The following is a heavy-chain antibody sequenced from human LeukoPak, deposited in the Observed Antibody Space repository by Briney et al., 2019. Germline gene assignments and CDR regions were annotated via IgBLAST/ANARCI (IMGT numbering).Heavy chain of an antibody. D-gene: IGHD2-8*01. V-gene: IGHV1-18*01. Sequence: GASVKVSCKASGYILTNYGITWVRQAPGQGLEWMGWISGYNADTDSAQKVQGRLTMTTDTSTNTAYMELRSLRSDDTAVYYCARFLCDNGVCHRAFDIWGQGTAVTVSP. CDR3: ARFLCDNGVCHRAFDI. CDR2: ISGYNADT. J-gene: IGHJ3*02. CDR1: GYILTNYG.